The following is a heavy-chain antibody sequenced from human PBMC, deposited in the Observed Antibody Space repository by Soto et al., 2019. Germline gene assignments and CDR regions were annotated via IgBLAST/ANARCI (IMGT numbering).Heavy chain of an antibody. V-gene: IGHV4-31*03. D-gene: IGHD6-13*01. J-gene: IGHJ5*02. CDR2: IYYSGST. Sequence: PSETLSLTCTVSGGSISSGGYYWSWIRQHPGKGLEWIGYIYYSGSTYYNPSLKSRVTISVDTSKNQFSLKLSSVTAADTAVYYCETGRHSSAFLMYSSSSRSFDHWGQGTLVTVSS. CDR1: GGSISSGGYY. CDR3: ETGRHSSAFLMYSSSSRSFDH.